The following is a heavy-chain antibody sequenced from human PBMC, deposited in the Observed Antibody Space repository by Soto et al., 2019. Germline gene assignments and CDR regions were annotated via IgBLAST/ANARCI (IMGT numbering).Heavy chain of an antibody. CDR3: AGSGYDYYYGMDV. Sequence: GGSLRLSCAASGFTVSSNYMSWVRQAPGKGLEWVSVIYSGGSTYYADSVKGRFTISRDNSKNTLYLQMNSLRAEDTAVYDCAGSGYDYYYGMDVWGQGTTVTVSS. J-gene: IGHJ6*02. D-gene: IGHD3-3*01. CDR2: IYSGGST. V-gene: IGHV3-66*01. CDR1: GFTVSSNY.